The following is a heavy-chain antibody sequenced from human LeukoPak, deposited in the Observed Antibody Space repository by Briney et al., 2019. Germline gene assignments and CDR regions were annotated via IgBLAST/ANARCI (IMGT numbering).Heavy chain of an antibody. D-gene: IGHD5-12*01. CDR3: ARTSGDIVATMKDDY. V-gene: IGHV1-69*13. CDR1: GGTFSSYA. J-gene: IGHJ4*02. CDR2: IIPIFGTA. Sequence: ASVKVSCKASGGTFSSYAISWVRRAPGQGLEWMGGIIPIFGTANYAQKLQGRVTITADESTSTAYMELSSLRSEDTAVYYCARTSGDIVATMKDDYWGQGTLVTVSS.